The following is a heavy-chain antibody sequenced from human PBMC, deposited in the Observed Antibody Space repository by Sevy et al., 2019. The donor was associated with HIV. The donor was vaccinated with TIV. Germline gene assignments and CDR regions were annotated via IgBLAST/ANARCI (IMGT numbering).Heavy chain of an antibody. Sequence: GGSLRLSCAASGFTFSSSSMNWVRQAPGKGLEWVSSISFSSNYTYYADSVKGRFTISRDNAKNSLFLQMNSLRAEDTAVYYCARDETWDAFDIWGQGTMVTVSS. CDR2: ISFSSNYT. V-gene: IGHV3-21*01. CDR3: ARDETWDAFDI. J-gene: IGHJ3*02. CDR1: GFTFSSSS.